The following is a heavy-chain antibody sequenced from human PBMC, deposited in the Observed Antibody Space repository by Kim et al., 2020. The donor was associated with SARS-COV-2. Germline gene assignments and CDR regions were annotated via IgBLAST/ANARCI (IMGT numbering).Heavy chain of an antibody. Sequence: SETLSLTCAVYGGSFSGYYWSWIRQPPGKGLEWIGEINHSGSTNYNPSLKSRVTISVDTSKNQFSLKLSSVTAADTAVYYCARELGMHYDFWSGYSSAAFDIWGQGTMVTVSS. CDR3: ARELGMHYDFWSGYSSAAFDI. V-gene: IGHV4-34*01. D-gene: IGHD3-3*01. CDR1: GGSFSGYY. J-gene: IGHJ3*02. CDR2: INHSGST.